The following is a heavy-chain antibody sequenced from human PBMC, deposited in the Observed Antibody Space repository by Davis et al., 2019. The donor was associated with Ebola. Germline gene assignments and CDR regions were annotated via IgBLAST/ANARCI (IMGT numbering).Heavy chain of an antibody. Sequence: SLKVSCKASGYTFTTYDINWVRQPPGQGLEWMGGIIPIFGTANYAQKFQGRVTITADKSTSTAYMELSSLRSEDTAVYYCARAGTSAYYYDSSGYYADVRIGVHFQYWGQGTLVTVSS. D-gene: IGHD3-22*01. J-gene: IGHJ1*01. CDR1: GYTFTTYD. V-gene: IGHV1-69*06. CDR3: ARAGTSAYYYDSSGYYADVRIGVHFQY. CDR2: IIPIFGTA.